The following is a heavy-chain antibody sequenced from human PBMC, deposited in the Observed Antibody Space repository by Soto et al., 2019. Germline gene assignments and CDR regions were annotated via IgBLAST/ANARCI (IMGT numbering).Heavy chain of an antibody. CDR2: INPNSGGT. CDR1: GYTFTGYY. CDR3: ARDPRLVVVELKYGMDV. V-gene: IGHV1-2*02. J-gene: IGHJ6*02. D-gene: IGHD3-22*01. Sequence: RASVKVSCKASGYTFTGYYMHWVRQAPGQGLEWMGWINPNSGGTNYAQKFQGRVTMTRDTSISTAYMELSRLRSDDTAVYYCARDPRLVVVELKYGMDVWGQGTTVTVSS.